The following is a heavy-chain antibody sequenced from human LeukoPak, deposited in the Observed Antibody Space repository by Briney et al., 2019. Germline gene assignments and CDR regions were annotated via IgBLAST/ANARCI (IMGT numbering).Heavy chain of an antibody. V-gene: IGHV3-7*01. CDR1: GFTFSSYW. J-gene: IGHJ4*02. D-gene: IGHD3-22*01. Sequence: GGSLRLSCAASGFTFSSYWMSWVRQAPGKGLEWVANIKQDGSEKYYVDSVKGRFTISRDNSKNTLYLQMNSLRAEDTAVYYCAKDPPEDYYDSSGYYFSYFDYWGQGTLVTVSS. CDR2: IKQDGSEK. CDR3: AKDPPEDYYDSSGYYFSYFDY.